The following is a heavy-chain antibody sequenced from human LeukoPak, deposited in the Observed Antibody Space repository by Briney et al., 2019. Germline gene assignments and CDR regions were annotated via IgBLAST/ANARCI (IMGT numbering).Heavy chain of an antibody. Sequence: PSETLSLTCAVYGGSFSGYYWSWIRQPPGKGLEWIGEINHSGSTNYNPSLKSRVTISVDTSKNQFSLKLSSVTAADTAVCYCARGPWVDYWGQGTLVTVSS. CDR3: ARGPWVDY. CDR1: GGSFSGYY. CDR2: INHSGST. J-gene: IGHJ4*02. V-gene: IGHV4-34*01. D-gene: IGHD7-27*01.